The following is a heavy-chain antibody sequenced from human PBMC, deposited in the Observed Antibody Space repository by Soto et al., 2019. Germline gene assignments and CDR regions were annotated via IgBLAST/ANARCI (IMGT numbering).Heavy chain of an antibody. CDR3: ARSGGTYYFDH. CDR1: GTTFSTHG. CDR2: FVPMFSSS. V-gene: IGHV1-69*01. D-gene: IGHD1-1*01. J-gene: IGHJ4*02. Sequence: QVQLVQSGAEVRKPGSSVNVSCKASGTTFSTHGIHWVRQAPGQGLEWMGGFVPMFSSSNYAQKFQGRLTIVADESTYSAYMELSSLRADDSAIYYCARSGGTYYFDHWGQGTLVTVSS.